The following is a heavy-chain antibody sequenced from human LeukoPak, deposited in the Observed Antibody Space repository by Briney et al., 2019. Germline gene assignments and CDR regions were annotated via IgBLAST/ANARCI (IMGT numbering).Heavy chain of an antibody. CDR3: AKGYYFDY. Sequence: AGGSLRLSCAASGFTFSSYAMHWVRQAPGKGLEWVAVISYDGSNKYYADSVKGRFTISRDNSKNTLYLQMNSLRAEDTAVYYCAKGYYFDYWGQGTLVTVSS. J-gene: IGHJ4*02. V-gene: IGHV3-30-3*01. CDR2: ISYDGSNK. CDR1: GFTFSSYA.